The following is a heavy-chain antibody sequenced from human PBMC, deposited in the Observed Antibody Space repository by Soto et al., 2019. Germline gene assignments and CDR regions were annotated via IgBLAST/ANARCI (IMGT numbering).Heavy chain of an antibody. V-gene: IGHV4-30-2*01. CDR3: ARANVDTAMVFDY. D-gene: IGHD5-18*01. J-gene: IGHJ4*02. CDR1: GGSISSGGYS. Sequence: QLQLQESGSGLVKPSQTLSLTSAVSGGSISSGGYSWSWIRQPPGKGLEWIGYIYHSGSTYYNPSLKSRVTISVDRSKNQFSLKLSSVTAADTAVYYCARANVDTAMVFDYWGQGTLVTVSS. CDR2: IYHSGST.